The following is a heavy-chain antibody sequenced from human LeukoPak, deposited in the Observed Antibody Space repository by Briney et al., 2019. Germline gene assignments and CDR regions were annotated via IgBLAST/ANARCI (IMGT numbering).Heavy chain of an antibody. V-gene: IGHV1-8*01. CDR1: GYTFTSYD. J-gene: IGHJ4*02. CDR3: ARDPTRSYYYDSSGYYEDY. CDR2: MNPNSGNT. Sequence: ASVKVSCKASGYTFTSYDINWARQATGQGLEWMGWMNPNSGNTGYAQKFQGRVTMTRNTSISTAYMELSSLRSEDTAVYYCARDPTRSYYYDSSGYYEDYWGQGTLVTVSS. D-gene: IGHD3-22*01.